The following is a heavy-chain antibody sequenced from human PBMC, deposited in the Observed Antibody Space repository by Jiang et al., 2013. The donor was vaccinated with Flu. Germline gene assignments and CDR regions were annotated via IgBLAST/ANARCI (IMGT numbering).Heavy chain of an antibody. CDR1: RFPFSSYG. J-gene: IGHJ6*02. V-gene: IGHV3-33*01. D-gene: IGHD1-26*01. Sequence: PGRSLRLSCAASRFPFSSYGMHWVRQAPGKGLEWVALIWYDGSKKYYADSVKGRFTISRDNSKNMLYLQMNSLRAEDTALYYCAREFLVGATPYGMDVWGQGTTVTVSS. CDR3: AREFLVGATPYGMDV. CDR2: IWYDGSKK.